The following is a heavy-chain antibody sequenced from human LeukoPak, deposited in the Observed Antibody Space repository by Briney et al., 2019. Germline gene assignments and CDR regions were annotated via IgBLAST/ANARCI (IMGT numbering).Heavy chain of an antibody. CDR1: GGSISSYY. V-gene: IGHV4-59*01. Sequence: SETLSLTCTVSGGSISSYYWSWIRQPPGKGLEWIGYIYYSGSTNHNPSLKSRVTISVDTSKNQFSLKLSSVTAADTAVYYCARGTKWRDFDYWGQGTLVTVSS. CDR3: ARGTKWRDFDY. CDR2: IYYSGST. D-gene: IGHD5-12*01. J-gene: IGHJ4*02.